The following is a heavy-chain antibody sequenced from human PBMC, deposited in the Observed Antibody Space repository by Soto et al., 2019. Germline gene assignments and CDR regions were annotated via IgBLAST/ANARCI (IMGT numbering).Heavy chain of an antibody. CDR1: GGTFSSYA. V-gene: IGHV1-69*13. D-gene: IGHD2-15*01. J-gene: IGHJ6*02. CDR2: IIPIFGTA. Sequence: ASVKVSCKASGGTFSSYAISWVRQAPGQGLEWMGGIIPIFGTANYAQKFQGRVTITADESTSTAYMELSSLRSEDTAVYYCARGRDIVVVVAAPHYYYGMDVWGQGTTVTVSS. CDR3: ARGRDIVVVVAAPHYYYGMDV.